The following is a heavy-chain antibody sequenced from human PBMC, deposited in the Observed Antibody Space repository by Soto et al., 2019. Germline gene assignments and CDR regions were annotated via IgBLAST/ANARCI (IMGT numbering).Heavy chain of an antibody. Sequence: EVQVVESGGGLVQPGGSLRLSCAASGFTFSSYWMSGVRQAPGKGLEWVANIKQDGSKTSYVASVKGRFTISRDNAMNSLYLQMSSLGAEDTAVYFCVREMPLTGDYDFDIWGQGTMVTVSS. CDR1: GFTFSSYW. CDR2: IKQDGSKT. CDR3: VREMPLTGDYDFDI. J-gene: IGHJ3*02. D-gene: IGHD3-9*01. V-gene: IGHV3-7*01.